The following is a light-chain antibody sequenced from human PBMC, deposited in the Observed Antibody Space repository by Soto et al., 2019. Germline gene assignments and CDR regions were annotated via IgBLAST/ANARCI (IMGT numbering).Light chain of an antibody. V-gene: IGLV2-8*01. Sequence: QSVLTQPPSASGSPGQSVTISCTGSSSDVGGYNYVTWYQQHPGKAPKLMLYEVSKRPSGVPDRLSGAKSGNTASLTVSGLQAEDEADYYCSSYGGSNTVVFGGGTKVTVL. J-gene: IGLJ2*01. CDR1: SSDVGGYNY. CDR3: SSYGGSNTVV. CDR2: EVS.